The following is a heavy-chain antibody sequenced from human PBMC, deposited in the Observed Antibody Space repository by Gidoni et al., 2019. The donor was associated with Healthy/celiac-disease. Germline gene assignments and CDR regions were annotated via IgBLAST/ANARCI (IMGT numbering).Heavy chain of an antibody. V-gene: IGHV1-18*01. CDR1: GYTFTSYG. CDR3: ARDESVRLLWFGELTTY. D-gene: IGHD3-10*01. Sequence: QVQLVQSGAEGKKPGASVKVSCKASGYTFTSYGISAYNGNTNYAQKLQGRVTMTPDTSTSTAYMELRSLRSDDTAVYYCARDESVRLLWFGELTTYWGQGTLVTVSS. CDR2: AYNGNT. J-gene: IGHJ4*02.